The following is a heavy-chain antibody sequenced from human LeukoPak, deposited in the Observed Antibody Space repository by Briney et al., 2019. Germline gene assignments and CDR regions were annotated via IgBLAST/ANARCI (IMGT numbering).Heavy chain of an antibody. J-gene: IGHJ4*02. D-gene: IGHD3-22*01. CDR3: ARLRRNSDRSGYYYYYDY. CDR1: GYTFSSYS. V-gene: IGHV3-21*01. Sequence: GGSLRLSCAASGYTFSSYSINWVRQAPAKGLEWVSSISVGSNYIYYADSVRGRFSISRDDARNSLYLQMDSLRGDDTAVYYCARLRRNSDRSGYYYYYDYWGQGTLVTVSS. CDR2: ISVGSNYI.